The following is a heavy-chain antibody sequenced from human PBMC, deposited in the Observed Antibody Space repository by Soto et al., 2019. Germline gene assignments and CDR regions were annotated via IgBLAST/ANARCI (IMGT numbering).Heavy chain of an antibody. CDR3: ARVSIRLQDWFDH. CDR1: GFTVSSNY. Sequence: PGGSLRLSCAASGFTVSSNYMSWVRQAPGKGLEWVSVIYSGGSTYYADSVKGRFTISRDNTKSTLYLQMNSLRAEDTAVYYCARVSIRLQDWFDHWGQGTLVTVSS. D-gene: IGHD5-18*01. V-gene: IGHV3-53*01. J-gene: IGHJ5*02. CDR2: IYSGGST.